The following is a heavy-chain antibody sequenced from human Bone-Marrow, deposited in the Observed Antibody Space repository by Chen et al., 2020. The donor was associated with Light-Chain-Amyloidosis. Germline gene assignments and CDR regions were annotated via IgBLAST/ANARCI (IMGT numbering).Heavy chain of an antibody. CDR1: GYTFTNYD. CDR2: MNANSGNT. D-gene: IGHD2-2*01. Sequence: QVQLVQSGAEVRKPGASVKVSCKASGYTFTNYDINWVRQATGQGLEWMGWMNANSGNTGSAQKFQGRCTMTRDTSITTAYMGLSSLRSEDTAVYYCTRVLSAIRRYCTSTSCYARFDSLGQGTLVTVSS. V-gene: IGHV1-8*02. J-gene: IGHJ4*02. CDR3: TRVLSAIRRYCTSTSCYARFDS.